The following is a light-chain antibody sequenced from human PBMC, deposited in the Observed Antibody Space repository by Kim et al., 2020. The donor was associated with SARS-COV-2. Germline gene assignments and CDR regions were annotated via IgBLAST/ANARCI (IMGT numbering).Light chain of an antibody. CDR3: QQYGSSPPWT. J-gene: IGKJ1*01. CDR1: QSVSSSY. Sequence: EIVLTQSPGTLSLSPGERATLSCRASQSVSSSYLAWYQQKPGQAPSLLIYGASSRATGIPDRFSGSGSGTDLTLTISRLEPEDFAVYYCQQYGSSPPWTCGQGTKVDIK. V-gene: IGKV3-20*01. CDR2: GAS.